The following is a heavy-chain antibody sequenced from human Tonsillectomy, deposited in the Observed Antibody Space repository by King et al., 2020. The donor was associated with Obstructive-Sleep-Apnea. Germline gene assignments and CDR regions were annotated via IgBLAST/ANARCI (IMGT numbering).Heavy chain of an antibody. CDR1: GGSISSSNW. Sequence: QLQESGPGLVKPSETLSLTCAVSGGSISSSNWWSLVRQPPGQGREWLGENYHSVSTNYNPSLKSRVTISVDKSKNPFSLKVSSVTAADTAVYYCARGTPHYCSGGSCYSYGLDYWGQGTLVTVSS. J-gene: IGHJ4*02. D-gene: IGHD2-15*01. CDR3: ARGTPHYCSGGSCYSYGLDY. CDR2: NYHSVST. V-gene: IGHV4-4*02.